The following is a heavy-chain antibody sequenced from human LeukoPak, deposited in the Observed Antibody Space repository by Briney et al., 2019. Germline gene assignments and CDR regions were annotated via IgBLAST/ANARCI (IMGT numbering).Heavy chain of an antibody. Sequence: GGSLRLSCAASGFTFSNYWMHWVRQAPGKGLVWVSRINSDGSSTSYADSVKGRFTISRDNAKNTLYLQMNSLRAEDTAVYYCARVEYYDILTGPYYYGMDVWGKGTTVTVSS. CDR3: ARVEYYDILTGPYYYGMDV. CDR2: INSDGSST. V-gene: IGHV3-74*01. D-gene: IGHD3-9*01. CDR1: GFTFSNYW. J-gene: IGHJ6*04.